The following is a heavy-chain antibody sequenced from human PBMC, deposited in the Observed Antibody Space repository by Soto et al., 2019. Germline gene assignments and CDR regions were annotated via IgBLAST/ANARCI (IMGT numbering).Heavy chain of an antibody. CDR2: ISSSSSYI. CDR1: GFTFSSYS. CDR3: PRVSTAYYYGMDV. Sequence: EVQLVESGGGLVKPGGSLRLSCAASGFTFSSYSMNWVRQAPGKGLELVSSISSSSSYIYYADSVKGRFTISRDNAKNSLYLQMNSLRAEDTAVYYCPRVSTAYYYGMDVWGQGTTVTVSS. J-gene: IGHJ6*02. V-gene: IGHV3-21*01.